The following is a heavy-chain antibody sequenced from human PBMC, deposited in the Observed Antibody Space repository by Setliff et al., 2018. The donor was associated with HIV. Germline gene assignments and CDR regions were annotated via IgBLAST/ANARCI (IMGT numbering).Heavy chain of an antibody. CDR2: IYPADSDT. Sequence: GESLKISCKASGYTFTSHWIGWVRQMPGKGLEWMGVIYPADSDTKYSPSFQGQVTISADKSINTAYLQWRRLKASDSGIYFCATADSEFDLWGQGALVTVSS. J-gene: IGHJ4*02. CDR1: GYTFTSHW. V-gene: IGHV5-51*01. CDR3: ATADSEFDL.